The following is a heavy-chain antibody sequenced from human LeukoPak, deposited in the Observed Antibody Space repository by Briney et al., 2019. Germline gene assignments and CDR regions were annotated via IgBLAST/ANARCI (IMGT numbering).Heavy chain of an antibody. D-gene: IGHD1-26*01. CDR1: GFAFSDYL. Sequence: GGSLRLSCAALGFAFSDYLLTWVRQVPGKGLEWVANINREGNEKYYVDSVKGRFTISRDHAKNSVDLQMDSLRVEDTAVYYCARVGTWELQRVFDFWGQGTLVTVSS. V-gene: IGHV3-7*01. CDR2: INREGNEK. CDR3: ARVGTWELQRVFDF. J-gene: IGHJ4*02.